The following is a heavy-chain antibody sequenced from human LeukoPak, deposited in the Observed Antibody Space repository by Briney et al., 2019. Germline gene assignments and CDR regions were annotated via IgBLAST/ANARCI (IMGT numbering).Heavy chain of an antibody. V-gene: IGHV4-34*01. D-gene: IGHD2-15*01. CDR2: INHSGST. CDR3: AREGTRYCSGGSCYSSWFDP. Sequence: PSETLSLTCAVYGGSFSGYYWSWIRQPPGKGLEWIGEINHSGSTNYNPSLKSRVTISVDTSKNQFSLKLSSVTAADTAVYYRAREGTRYCSGGSCYSSWFDPWGQGTLVTVSS. CDR1: GGSFSGYY. J-gene: IGHJ5*02.